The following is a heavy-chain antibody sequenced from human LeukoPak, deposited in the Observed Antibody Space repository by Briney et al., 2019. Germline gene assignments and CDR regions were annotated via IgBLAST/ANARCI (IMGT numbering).Heavy chain of an antibody. CDR3: ARESYHPPYYDFWSGYWHFDY. D-gene: IGHD3-3*01. J-gene: IGHJ4*02. CDR2: IIPIFGTA. Sequence: GASVKVSCKASGGTFSSYAISWVRQAPGQGLEWMGGIIPIFGTANYAQKLQGRVTMTTDTSTSTAYMELRSLRSDDTAVYYCARESYHPPYYDFWSGYWHFDYWGQGTLVTVSS. CDR1: GGTFSSYA. V-gene: IGHV1-69*05.